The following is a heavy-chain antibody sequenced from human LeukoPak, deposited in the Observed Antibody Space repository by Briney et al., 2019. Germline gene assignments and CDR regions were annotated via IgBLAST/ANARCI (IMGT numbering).Heavy chain of an antibody. V-gene: IGHV3-33*08. Sequence: GGSLRLSCAASGFTFSNYGMHWVRQASGKGLEWVAVIWYDGSNKYYADSVKGRFTISRDNSKNTLYLQMNSLRAEDTAVYYCARDEWGFLGYWGQGTLVTVSS. CDR3: ARDEWGFLGY. CDR1: GFTFSNYG. J-gene: IGHJ4*02. D-gene: IGHD3-3*01. CDR2: IWYDGSNK.